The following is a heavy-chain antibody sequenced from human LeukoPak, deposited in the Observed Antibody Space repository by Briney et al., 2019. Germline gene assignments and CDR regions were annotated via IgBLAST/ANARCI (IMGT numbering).Heavy chain of an antibody. CDR3: ARDFGTTGWHTFDY. CDR1: GDSVSSKNGA. Sequence: SQTLSLTCVVSGDSVSSKNGAWNWIGQSPSRGLEWLGRTYYRSKWYNDYAESMEGRMTISQDTSKNQYSLHLNSVTPDDTAVYYCARDFGTTGWHTFDYWGQGTLVTVSS. V-gene: IGHV6-1*01. D-gene: IGHD6-19*01. CDR2: TYYRSKWYN. J-gene: IGHJ4*02.